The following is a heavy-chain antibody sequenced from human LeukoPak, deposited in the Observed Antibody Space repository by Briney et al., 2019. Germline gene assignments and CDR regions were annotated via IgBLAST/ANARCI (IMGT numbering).Heavy chain of an antibody. Sequence: ASVKVSCKASGYTFTSYAMHWVRQAPGQRLEWMGWINAGNGNTKYSQKFQGRVTITRDTSASTAYMELSSLRSEDTAVYYCARDRYDFWSYYYYGMDVWGQGTTVTVSS. V-gene: IGHV1-3*01. D-gene: IGHD3-3*01. CDR3: ARDRYDFWSYYYYGMDV. CDR1: GYTFTSYA. J-gene: IGHJ6*02. CDR2: INAGNGNT.